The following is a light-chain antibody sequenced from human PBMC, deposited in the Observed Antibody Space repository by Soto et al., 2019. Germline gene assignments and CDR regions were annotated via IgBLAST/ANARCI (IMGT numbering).Light chain of an antibody. CDR1: RDIAHY. Sequence: IQLTQSPYSLSASVGDRITITCQASRDIAHYLSWYPQKPGKAPQLLVYDASKLQTGVPSRFSGSAAGTDVTFAISSLQPEDRATYFFQQYDDLPLTFCGGKKVEIK. CDR2: DAS. J-gene: IGKJ4*01. V-gene: IGKV1-33*01. CDR3: QQYDDLPLT.